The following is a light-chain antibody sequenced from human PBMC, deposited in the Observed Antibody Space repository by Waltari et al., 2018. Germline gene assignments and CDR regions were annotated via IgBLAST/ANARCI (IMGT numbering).Light chain of an antibody. Sequence: EIVMTQSPATLSVSPGERATLSCRASQSVSSNLAGYQQEPGQAPRLLIYGASTRATGIPARFSGSGSGTEFTLTISSLQSEDFAVYYCQQYNNWPPERTFGQGTKVEIK. CDR3: QQYNNWPPERT. J-gene: IGKJ1*01. V-gene: IGKV3-15*01. CDR2: GAS. CDR1: QSVSSN.